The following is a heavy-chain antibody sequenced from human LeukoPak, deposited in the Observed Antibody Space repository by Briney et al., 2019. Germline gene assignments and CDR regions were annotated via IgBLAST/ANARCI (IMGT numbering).Heavy chain of an antibody. CDR1: GFSFSSSW. Sequence: PGGSLRLSCVASGFSFSSSWMHWVRQAPGKGLEWVAVIAYDGSVQFYADSVKGRFTISRDNSKNTLYLQMNSLRTEDSAMYYCARSNSGVDFYGMDVWGRGTTVNVS. CDR3: ARSNSGVDFYGMDV. D-gene: IGHD1-26*01. J-gene: IGHJ6*02. V-gene: IGHV3-30-3*01. CDR2: IAYDGSVQ.